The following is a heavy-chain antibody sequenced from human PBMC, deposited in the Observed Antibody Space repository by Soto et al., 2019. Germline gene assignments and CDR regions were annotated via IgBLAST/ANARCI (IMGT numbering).Heavy chain of an antibody. CDR2: IIPTLGIA. D-gene: IGHD1-20*01. CDR1: GGTFSSYT. J-gene: IGHJ4*02. CDR3: ARDLVNGFPQQSTTPPHHNQD. V-gene: IGHV1-69*08. Sequence: QVQLVQSGAEVKKPGSSVKVSCKASGGTFSSYTISWVRQAPGQGLEWMGRIIPTLGIANYAQKFQGRVTITADKSTSAADMELSSLRSEDKAVYYCARDLVNGFPQQSTTPPHHNQDWGQGTLVTVSS.